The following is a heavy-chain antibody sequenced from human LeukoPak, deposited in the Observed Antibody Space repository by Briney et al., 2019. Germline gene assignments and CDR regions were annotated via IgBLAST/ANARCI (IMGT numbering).Heavy chain of an antibody. V-gene: IGHV3-23*01. CDR2: ISGSGGST. CDR3: AKFLPTHIVVANYYFDY. J-gene: IGHJ4*02. Sequence: GGSPRLSCAASGFTFSSYAMSWVRQAPGKGLEWVSAISGSGGSTYYADSVKGRFTISRDNSKNTLYLQMNSLRAEDTAVYYCAKFLPTHIVVANYYFDYWGQGTLVTVSS. D-gene: IGHD2-21*01. CDR1: GFTFSSYA.